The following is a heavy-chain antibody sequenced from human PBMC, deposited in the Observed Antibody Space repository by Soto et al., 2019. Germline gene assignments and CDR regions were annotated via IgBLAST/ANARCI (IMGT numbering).Heavy chain of an antibody. Sequence: SETLSLTCAVSSGSISSSNCWSWVRQPPGKGLEWIGEIYHSGSTNYNPSLKSRVTISVDKSKNQFSLKLSSVTAADTAVYYCARIHYYYYYMDVWGKGTTVTVSS. V-gene: IGHV4-4*02. CDR1: SGSISSSNC. CDR2: IYHSGST. J-gene: IGHJ6*03. CDR3: ARIHYYYYYMDV.